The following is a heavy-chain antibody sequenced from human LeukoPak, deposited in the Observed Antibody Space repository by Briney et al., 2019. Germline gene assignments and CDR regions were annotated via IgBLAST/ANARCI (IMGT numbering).Heavy chain of an antibody. CDR2: FDPEDGET. J-gene: IGHJ6*02. Sequence: SVKVSCKVSGYTLTELSMHWVRQAPGKGLEWMGGFDPEDGETIYAQKFQGRVTMTEDTSTDTAYMELSSLRSEDTAMYYCATVSPPYGDSYYYYYGMDVWGQGTTVTVSS. CDR1: GYTLTELS. CDR3: ATVSPPYGDSYYYYYGMDV. D-gene: IGHD4-17*01. V-gene: IGHV1-24*01.